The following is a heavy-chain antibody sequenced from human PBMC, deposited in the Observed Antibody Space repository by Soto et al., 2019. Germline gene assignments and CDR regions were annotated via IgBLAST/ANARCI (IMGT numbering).Heavy chain of an antibody. CDR3: ARGHGNYGLCYGVLDD. V-gene: IGHV1-69*13. CDR2: IIPMFDST. CDR1: GGTFSTYT. Sequence: ASVKVSCKASGGTFSTYTVRWVRQAPGQGLEWMGGIIPMFDSTHYAQKFQDRVTFTVDESTSTAYMELSRLRSEDTAVYYCARGHGNYGLCYGVLDDWGQGTLVTVSS. D-gene: IGHD2-8*01. J-gene: IGHJ4*02.